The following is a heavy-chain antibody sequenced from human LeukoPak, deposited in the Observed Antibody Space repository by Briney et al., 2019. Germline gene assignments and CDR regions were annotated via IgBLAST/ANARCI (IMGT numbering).Heavy chain of an antibody. D-gene: IGHD5-18*01. J-gene: IGHJ4*02. Sequence: GGSLRLSCAASGFTFSSYSMNWVRQALGKGLEWVSSISSSSSYIYYADSVKGRFTISRDNAKNSLYLQMNSLRAEDTAVYYCASGDGNDTANTYWGQGTLVTVSS. CDR3: ASGDGNDTANTY. CDR1: GFTFSSYS. CDR2: ISSSSSYI. V-gene: IGHV3-21*01.